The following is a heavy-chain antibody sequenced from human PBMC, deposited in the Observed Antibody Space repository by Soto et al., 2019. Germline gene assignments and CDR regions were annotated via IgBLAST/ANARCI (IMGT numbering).Heavy chain of an antibody. CDR2: SYSDSRT. CDR1: GFTVSSNY. V-gene: IGHV3-53*01. D-gene: IGHD3-10*01. J-gene: IGHJ5*02. CDR3: ARGYGAGSYFSDH. Sequence: EMQLVESGGALIQPVGSLRLSCAASGFTVSSNYMSWVRQAPGKGLEWVSGSYSDSRTYFADSVKGRFSISRDSFKNMIYLQMDSLRAEDTAVYFCARGYGAGSYFSDHWGQGTLVTVSS.